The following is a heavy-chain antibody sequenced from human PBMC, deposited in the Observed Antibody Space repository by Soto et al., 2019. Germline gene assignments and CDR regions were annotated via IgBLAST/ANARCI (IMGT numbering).Heavy chain of an antibody. CDR2: INSDGSST. V-gene: IGHV3-74*01. CDR1: GFTFSSYW. CDR3: AREDGYNLAGEYFQH. J-gene: IGHJ1*01. D-gene: IGHD5-12*01. Sequence: GSLRLSCAASGFTFSSYWMHWVRQAPGKGLVWVSRINSDGSSTSYADSVKGRFTISRDNAKNTLYLQMNSLRAEDTAVYYCAREDGYNLAGEYFQHWGQGTLVTVSS.